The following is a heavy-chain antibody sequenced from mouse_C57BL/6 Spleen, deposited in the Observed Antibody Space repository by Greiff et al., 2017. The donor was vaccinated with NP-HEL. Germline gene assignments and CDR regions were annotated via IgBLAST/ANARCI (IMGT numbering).Heavy chain of an antibody. D-gene: IGHD2-4*01. Sequence: QVQLKQSGPELVKPGASVKISCKASGYAFSSSWMNWVKQRPGKGLEWIGRIYPGDGDTNYNGKFKGKATLTADKSSSTAYMQLSSLTSEDSAVYFCARPYDYDQAYYYAMDYWGQGTSVTVSS. CDR2: IYPGDGDT. J-gene: IGHJ4*01. CDR3: ARPYDYDQAYYYAMDY. V-gene: IGHV1-82*01. CDR1: GYAFSSSW.